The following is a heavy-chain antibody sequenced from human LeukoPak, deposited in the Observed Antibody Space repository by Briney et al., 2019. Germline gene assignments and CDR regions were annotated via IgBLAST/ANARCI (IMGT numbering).Heavy chain of an antibody. D-gene: IGHD1-14*01. V-gene: IGHV6-1*01. Sequence: SQTLSLTCGISGDSVSSNTGAWNWIRQSPSRGLEWLGKTYYRSKWNNDYAVSVKDRITINPDTSKDQFSLQLNSVTPEDTAVYYCAREVFKYGRCYFDYWGQGTPVTVSS. CDR3: AREVFKYGRCYFDY. J-gene: IGHJ4*02. CDR1: GDSVSSNTGA. CDR2: TYYRSKWNN.